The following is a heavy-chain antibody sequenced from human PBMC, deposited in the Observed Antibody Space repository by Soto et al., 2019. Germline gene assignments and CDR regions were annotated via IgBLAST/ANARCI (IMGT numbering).Heavy chain of an antibody. CDR3: ARGGHIAVVPASFDY. CDR2: INPSGGGT. Sequence: QVQLVQSGAEVRKPGASVKVSCKPSGYTFNTYYLHWLRQAPGQALEWMGVINPSGGGTTYAQKFLGRVTVTRDTSTTTVFMELSSLRSDDTAVYYCARGGHIAVVPASFDYWGQGTLVTVSS. V-gene: IGHV1-46*02. CDR1: GYTFNTYY. J-gene: IGHJ4*02. D-gene: IGHD2-21*02.